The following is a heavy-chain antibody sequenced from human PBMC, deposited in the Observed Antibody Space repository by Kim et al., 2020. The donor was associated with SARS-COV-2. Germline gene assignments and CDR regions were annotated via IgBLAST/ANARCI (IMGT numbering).Heavy chain of an antibody. D-gene: IGHD1-26*01. V-gene: IGHV3-43*01. CDR3: AKDFYESGGVDY. Sequence: YYADSVKGRFTISRDNSKNSLYLQMNSLRTEDTALYYCAKDFYESGGVDYWGQGTMVTVSS. J-gene: IGHJ4*02.